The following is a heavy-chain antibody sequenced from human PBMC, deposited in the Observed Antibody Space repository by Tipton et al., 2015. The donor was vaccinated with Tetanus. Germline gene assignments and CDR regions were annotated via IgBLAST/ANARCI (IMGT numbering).Heavy chain of an antibody. D-gene: IGHD2-2*01. Sequence: TLSLTCTVSGVSISSYYWSWIRQSPGKGLEWIGYIFYAGSTNSNPSLKSRVAISMDTSKNQISLKLSSVTAADTAVYYCARRSYCSSSRCFDAFDLWGQGTMVTVSS. CDR3: ARRSYCSSSRCFDAFDL. V-gene: IGHV4-59*01. J-gene: IGHJ3*01. CDR2: IFYAGST. CDR1: GVSISSYY.